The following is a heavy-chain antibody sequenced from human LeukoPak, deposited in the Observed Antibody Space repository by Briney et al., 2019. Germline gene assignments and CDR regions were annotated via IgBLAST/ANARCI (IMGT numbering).Heavy chain of an antibody. CDR1: GFTVSSNY. D-gene: IGHD6-6*01. Sequence: GGSLRLSCAASGFTVSSNYMSWVRQAPGKGLEWVSVIYSGGSTYYADSVKGRFTISRDNSKNTLYLQMNSLRAEDTAVYYCAREGDSSSSHYYYYMDVWSKGTTVTVSS. J-gene: IGHJ6*03. V-gene: IGHV3-53*01. CDR3: AREGDSSSSHYYYYMDV. CDR2: IYSGGST.